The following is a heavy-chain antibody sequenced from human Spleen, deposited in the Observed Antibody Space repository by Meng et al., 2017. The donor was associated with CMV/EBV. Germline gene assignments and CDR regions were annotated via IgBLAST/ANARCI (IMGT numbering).Heavy chain of an antibody. V-gene: IGHV5-51*01. CDR1: GYNFTIHW. D-gene: IGHD4-11*01. CDR3: ARRTDYRGDY. Sequence: ISCQASGYNFTIHWIAWVRQMPGKGLEWMGIIYPADSDTRYSPSFQGQVTISVDKSITTAYLQWNSLKASDTAMYYCARRTDYRGDYWGQGTLVTVSS. CDR2: IYPADSDT. J-gene: IGHJ4*02.